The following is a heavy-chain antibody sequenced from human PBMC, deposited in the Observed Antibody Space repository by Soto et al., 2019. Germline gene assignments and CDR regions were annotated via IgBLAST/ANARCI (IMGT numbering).Heavy chain of an antibody. D-gene: IGHD6-19*01. J-gene: IGHJ4*01. Sequence: GESLKISCVASGFTFSSYGIHWVRQAPGNGLEWVSVISYDGSNEYYSDSVKGRFTISRDNSKNTLYLQMDSLRPGDTAVYYCAKEITVAGDFEYWGHGTLVTASS. V-gene: IGHV3-30*18. CDR1: GFTFSSYG. CDR2: ISYDGSNE. CDR3: AKEITVAGDFEY.